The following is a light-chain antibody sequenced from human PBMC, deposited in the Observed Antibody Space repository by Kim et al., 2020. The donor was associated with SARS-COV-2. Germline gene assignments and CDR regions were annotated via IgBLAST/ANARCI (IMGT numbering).Light chain of an antibody. Sequence: WLTITCTGTSSDIGAFNYVSWYQKHQGEAPKLLIYDVYNRPSGISARFSASKSGNTASLAISGLQAEDEADYYCSSWTTSFTRVFGTGTKVTVL. CDR3: SSWTTSFTRV. J-gene: IGLJ1*01. CDR1: SSDIGAFNY. V-gene: IGLV2-14*03. CDR2: DVY.